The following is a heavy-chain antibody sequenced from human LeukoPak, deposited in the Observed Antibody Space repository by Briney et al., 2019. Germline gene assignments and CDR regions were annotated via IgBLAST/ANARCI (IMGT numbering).Heavy chain of an antibody. Sequence: GGSLRLCCAASGFIFSSYAMHWVRQAPGKGLEWVAFIRYDGNNRYYADSVKGRFTISRDNSKNTLYLQMNSLRVEDTALYYCAKDQVVPNCYYIDVWGKATTFTVSS. D-gene: IGHD2-15*01. CDR3: AKDQVVPNCYYIDV. CDR1: GFIFSSYA. CDR2: IRYDGNNR. J-gene: IGHJ6*03. V-gene: IGHV3-30*02.